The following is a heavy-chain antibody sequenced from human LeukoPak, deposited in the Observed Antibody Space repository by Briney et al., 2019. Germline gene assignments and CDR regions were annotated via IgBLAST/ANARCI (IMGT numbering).Heavy chain of an antibody. V-gene: IGHV1-2*06. J-gene: IGHJ4*02. CDR2: INPNSGDT. Sequence: ASVKVSCKASGYTFTDYYMHWVRQAPGQGLGWMGRINPNSGDTSFAQKFRGRVTMTRDTSVNTAYMELGRLTSDDTAIYYCARDSRVADDYWGQGTLVTVSS. CDR1: GYTFTDYY. CDR3: ARDSRVADDY. D-gene: IGHD2-15*01.